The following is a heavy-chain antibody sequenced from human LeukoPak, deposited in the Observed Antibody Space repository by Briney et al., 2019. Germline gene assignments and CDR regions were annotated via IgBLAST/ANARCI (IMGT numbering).Heavy chain of an antibody. CDR2: IKPNSGGT. CDR1: GYTFTGYY. CDR3: ARGRATVTTVWFDP. J-gene: IGHJ5*02. V-gene: IGHV1-2*02. Sequence: ASVKVSCKASGYTFTGYYMHWVRQAPGQGLEWMGWIKPNSGGTNYAQKFQGRVTMTRDTSISTAYMELSRLRSDDTAVYYCARGRATVTTVWFDPWGQGTLDTVSS. D-gene: IGHD4-17*01.